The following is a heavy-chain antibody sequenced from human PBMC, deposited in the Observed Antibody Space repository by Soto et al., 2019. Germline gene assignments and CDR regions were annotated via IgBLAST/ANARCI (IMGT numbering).Heavy chain of an antibody. V-gene: IGHV1-8*01. D-gene: IGHD3-3*01. CDR1: GYTFTSYD. J-gene: IGHJ6*03. CDR2: MNPNSGNT. Sequence: QVQLVQSGAEVKKPGASVKVSCKASGYTFTSYDINWVRQATGQGLEWMGWMNPNSGNTGYAQKFQGRVTMTRNTSISTAYMELSSLRSEDTAVYYCARDALGWSGYQTNYYYYYMDVWGKGTTVTVSS. CDR3: ARDALGWSGYQTNYYYYYMDV.